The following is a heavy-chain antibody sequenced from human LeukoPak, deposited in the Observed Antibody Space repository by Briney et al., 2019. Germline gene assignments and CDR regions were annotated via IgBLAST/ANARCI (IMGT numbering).Heavy chain of an antibody. CDR2: IKENGNEQ. J-gene: IGHJ4*02. V-gene: IGHV3-7*01. CDR1: GFTFTSYW. CDR3: AKAPEWLSYIDY. D-gene: IGHD3-3*01. Sequence: GGSLRLSCEASGFTFTSYWMSWVRQAPGKGPEWVAHIKENGNEQYYADSVKGRFTISRDNVKQSLGLQMNSLRVEDTAVYYCAKAPEWLSYIDYWGQGTLVTVSS.